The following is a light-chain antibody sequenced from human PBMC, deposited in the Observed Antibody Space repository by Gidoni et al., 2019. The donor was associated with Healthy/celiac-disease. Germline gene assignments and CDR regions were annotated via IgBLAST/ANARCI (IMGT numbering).Light chain of an antibody. Sequence: DIVITQPPATLSVSPGERATLSCRASQSVSSNLAWYQQKPGQAPRLLIYGASTRATGIPARFSGSGSGTEFTLTISSLQSEDFAVYYCQQYNNWPPVTFGGGTKVEIK. V-gene: IGKV3-15*01. CDR2: GAS. CDR1: QSVSSN. CDR3: QQYNNWPPVT. J-gene: IGKJ4*01.